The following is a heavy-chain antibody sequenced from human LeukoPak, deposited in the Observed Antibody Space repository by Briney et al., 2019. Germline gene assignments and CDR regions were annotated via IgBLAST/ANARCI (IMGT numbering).Heavy chain of an antibody. D-gene: IGHD3-10*01. CDR2: INHSGST. J-gene: IGHJ4*02. Sequence: PSETLSLTCAVYGGSFSGYYWSWIRQPPGKGLEWIGEINHSGSTNYNPSLKSRVTISVDTSKKQFSLKLSSVTAADSAVYYCARAVTITMVREPRLPDYWGQGTLVTVSS. CDR1: GGSFSGYY. CDR3: ARAVTITMVREPRLPDY. V-gene: IGHV4-34*01.